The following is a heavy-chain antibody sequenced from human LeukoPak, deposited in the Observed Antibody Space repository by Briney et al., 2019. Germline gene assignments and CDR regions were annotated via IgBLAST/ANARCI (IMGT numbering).Heavy chain of an antibody. V-gene: IGHV1-2*02. CDR1: GYTFTDYF. CDR2: INPNRGGT. Sequence: APVKVSCKTSGYTFTDYFVHWVRQAPGQGLEWMGWINPNRGGTEYAQKFLGRVTMTRDTSISTAYMELSRLRSDDTAVYFCAREYYYDSSGYSVDYYYYGMDVWGQGTTVTVSS. CDR3: AREYYYDSSGYSVDYYYYGMDV. D-gene: IGHD3-22*01. J-gene: IGHJ6*02.